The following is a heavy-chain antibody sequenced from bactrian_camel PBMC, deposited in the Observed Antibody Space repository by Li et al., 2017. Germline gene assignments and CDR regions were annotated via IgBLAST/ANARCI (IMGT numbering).Heavy chain of an antibody. CDR2: INAATNIA. D-gene: IGHD3*01. Sequence: DVQLVESGGGSVQAGGSLRLSCAASKFTYSTWCMAWFRQAPGKEREMVATINAATNIAFTLDSVKGRFTISKDNEKNILYLQMNSLKPEDTAMYYCAWKPYNTGWSEYDGRRVIWGRGTQVTVS. J-gene: IGHJ4*01. CDR1: KFTYSTWC. CDR3: AWKPYNTGWSEYDGRRVI. V-gene: IGHV3S59*01.